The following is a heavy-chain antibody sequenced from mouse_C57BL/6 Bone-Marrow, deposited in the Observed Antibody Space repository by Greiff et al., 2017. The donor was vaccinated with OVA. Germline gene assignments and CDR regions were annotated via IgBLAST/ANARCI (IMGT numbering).Heavy chain of an antibody. CDR3: ARWSYRGAMDY. CDR1: GYTFTSYW. Sequence: QVQLKQPGAELVRPGTSVKLSCKASGYTFTSYWMHWVKQRPGQGLEWIGVIDPSDSYTNYNQKFKGKATLTVDTSSSTAYMQLSSLTSEDSAVYYCARWSYRGAMDYWGQGTSVTVSS. V-gene: IGHV1-59*01. D-gene: IGHD2-10*01. CDR2: IDPSDSYT. J-gene: IGHJ4*01.